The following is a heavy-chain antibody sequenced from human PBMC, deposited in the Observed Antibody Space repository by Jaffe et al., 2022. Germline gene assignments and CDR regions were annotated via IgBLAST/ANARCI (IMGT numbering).Heavy chain of an antibody. CDR1: GFTFSSYG. D-gene: IGHD4-17*01. CDR3: AKDLSTYGHSYMDV. V-gene: IGHV3-30*02. CDR2: IRYDGSNK. Sequence: QVQLVESGGGVVQPGGSLRLSCAASGFTFSSYGMHWVRQAPGKGLEWVAFIRYDGSNKYYADSVKGRFTISRDNSKNTLYLQMNSLRAEDTAVYYCAKDLSTYGHSYMDVWGKGTTVTVSS. J-gene: IGHJ6*03.